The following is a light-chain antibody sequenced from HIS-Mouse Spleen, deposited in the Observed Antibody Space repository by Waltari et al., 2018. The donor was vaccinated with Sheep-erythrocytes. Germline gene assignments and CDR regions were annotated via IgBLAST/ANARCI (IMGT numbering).Light chain of an antibody. CDR3: CSYAGSSTNV. J-gene: IGLJ6*01. V-gene: IGLV2-23*01. CDR1: SSAVGSYNL. Sequence: QSALTQPASVSGSPGQSIPISCTGTSSAVGSYNLVSWYQQHPGKAPKLMIYEGSKRPSGVSNRFSGSKSGNTASLTISGLQAEDEADYYCCSYAGSSTNVFGSGTKVTVL. CDR2: EGS.